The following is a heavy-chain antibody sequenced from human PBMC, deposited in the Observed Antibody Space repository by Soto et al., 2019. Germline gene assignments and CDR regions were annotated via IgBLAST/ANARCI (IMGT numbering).Heavy chain of an antibody. J-gene: IGHJ4*02. V-gene: IGHV3-30-3*01. CDR3: ARDSTRYSSGWFDY. Sequence: GGSLRLSCAASGFTFSSYAMHWVRQAPGKGLEWVAVISYDGSNKYYADSVKGRFTISRDNSKNTLYLQMNSLRAGDTAVYYCARDSTRYSSGWFDYWGQGTLVTVSS. CDR2: ISYDGSNK. CDR1: GFTFSSYA. D-gene: IGHD6-19*01.